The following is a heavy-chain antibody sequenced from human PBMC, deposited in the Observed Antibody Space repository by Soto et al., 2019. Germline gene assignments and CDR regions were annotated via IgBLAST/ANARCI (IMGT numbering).Heavy chain of an antibody. D-gene: IGHD2-15*01. CDR1: GIHIHSSSYY. J-gene: IGHJ4*02. V-gene: IGHV4-39*01. Sequence: SGTLYLTFPVSGIHIHSSSYYWGWIRPTLGNVLGWIGSIDYSGSTSHIRALKSRCTTSVDTSRNQFSLKLSSVTAVDSAVYFCARLPGYCSGDSCRIDYWGEGSLVTVS. CDR2: IDYSGST. CDR3: ARLPGYCSGDSCRIDY.